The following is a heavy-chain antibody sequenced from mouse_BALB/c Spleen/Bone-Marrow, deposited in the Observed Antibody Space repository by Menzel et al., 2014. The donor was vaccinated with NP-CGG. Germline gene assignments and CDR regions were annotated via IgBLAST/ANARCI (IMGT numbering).Heavy chain of an antibody. J-gene: IGHJ1*01. Sequence: EVNVEESGGGLVQPGGSRKLSCAASGFTFSSFGMHWVRQAPEKGLEWVAYISSGSSTIYYADTVKGRFTISRDNPKNTLFLQMTSLRSEDTAMYYCARDRYDEYFDVWGAGTTVTVSS. V-gene: IGHV5-17*02. D-gene: IGHD2-14*01. CDR2: ISSGSSTI. CDR3: ARDRYDEYFDV. CDR1: GFTFSSFG.